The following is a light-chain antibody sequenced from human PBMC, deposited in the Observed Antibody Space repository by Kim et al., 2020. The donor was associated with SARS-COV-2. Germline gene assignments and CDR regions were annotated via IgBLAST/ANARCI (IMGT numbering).Light chain of an antibody. Sequence: SYELTQPLSVSVAPGKTARITCGGNNIGSKGVHWYQQKSGQAPVLVVYDDSDRPSGIPERFSGSNSGNTATLTISRVEAGDEADYYCQVWDSSSDVVFGGGTQLTVL. CDR2: DDS. J-gene: IGLJ2*01. CDR3: QVWDSSSDVV. CDR1: NIGSKG. V-gene: IGLV3-21*03.